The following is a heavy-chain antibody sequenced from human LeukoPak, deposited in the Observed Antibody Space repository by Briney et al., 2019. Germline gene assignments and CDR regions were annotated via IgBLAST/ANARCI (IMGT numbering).Heavy chain of an antibody. CDR1: GSILSSFS. CDR2: ISGSGGST. CDR3: ARYCSSTSCYTPTFDY. V-gene: IGHV3-23*01. Sequence: GESLRLACPAAGSILSSFSMGCVSQAPGGWLEWVASISGSGGSTYYADSVKGRFTISRDNSKNTLYLQMNSLRAEDTAVYYCARYCSSTSCYTPTFDYWGQGTLVTVSS. J-gene: IGHJ4*02. D-gene: IGHD2-2*02.